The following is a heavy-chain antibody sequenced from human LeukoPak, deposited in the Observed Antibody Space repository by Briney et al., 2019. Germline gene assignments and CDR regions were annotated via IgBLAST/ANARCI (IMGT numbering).Heavy chain of an antibody. CDR1: GGSMSSYY. CDR2: IYYSGST. J-gene: IGHJ4*02. Sequence: SETLSLTCTASGGSMSSYYWSWIRQPPGKGLEWIGCIYYSGSTNSNSSLKSRVTISVDTSKNQFSLKLTSVTPADTAVYYCARHYGTSRHFSSFSDYWGQGSLVTVSS. V-gene: IGHV4-59*01. CDR3: ARHYGTSRHFSSFSDY. D-gene: IGHD3-22*01.